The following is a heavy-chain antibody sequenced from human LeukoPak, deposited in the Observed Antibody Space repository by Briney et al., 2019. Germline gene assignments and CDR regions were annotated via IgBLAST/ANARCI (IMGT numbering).Heavy chain of an antibody. CDR3: AKDLDDSSGFYSYHH. Sequence: PGGSLRLSCAASGFTFSSYAMSWARQAPGKGLEWVSTISGSGDGTYYADSVRGRFTISRDNSKNTVYLQMNSLRAGDTAVYYCAKDLDDSSGFYSYHHWGQGTLVTVSS. CDR1: GFTFSSYA. D-gene: IGHD3-22*01. J-gene: IGHJ1*01. V-gene: IGHV3-23*01. CDR2: ISGSGDGT.